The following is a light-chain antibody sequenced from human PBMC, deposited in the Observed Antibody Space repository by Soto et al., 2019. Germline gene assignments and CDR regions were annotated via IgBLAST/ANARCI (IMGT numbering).Light chain of an antibody. Sequence: EIVMTQSPATLSVSPGERATLSCRASQSVSSNLAWYQQKPGQPPRLLIYGASTRATGIPARFSGSGAGIEFTLTIDSLQSEDFAVYYWPQDDYWPPYTFGQGTKLEIK. CDR3: PQDDYWPPYT. CDR1: QSVSSN. CDR2: GAS. J-gene: IGKJ2*01. V-gene: IGKV3-15*01.